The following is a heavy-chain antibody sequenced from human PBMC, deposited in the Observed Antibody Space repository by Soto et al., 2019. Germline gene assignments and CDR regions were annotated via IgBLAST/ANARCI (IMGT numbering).Heavy chain of an antibody. CDR3: VTIAGTGPKNLS. J-gene: IGHJ4*02. V-gene: IGHV3-21*01. CDR2: ISSSGVYI. D-gene: IGHD6-13*01. CDR1: RFTFSSYN. Sequence: AGPLRLSCAGLRFTFSSYNMNWVRQAPGKGLEWVSSISSSGVYIFYADSVKGRFTISRYNAKNSRYLQMNSLRAEDTAVYYCVTIAGTGPKNLSWCQGTLGTVSS.